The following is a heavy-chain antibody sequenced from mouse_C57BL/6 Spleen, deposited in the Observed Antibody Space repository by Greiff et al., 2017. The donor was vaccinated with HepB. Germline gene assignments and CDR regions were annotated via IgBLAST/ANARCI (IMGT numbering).Heavy chain of an antibody. CDR3: ARPYYGSSFPLDY. Sequence: QVQLQQPGAELVRPGSSVKLSCKASGYTFTSYWMHWVKQRPIQGLEWIGNIDPSDSETHYNQKFKDKATLTVDKSSSTAYMQLSSLTSEDSAVYYCARPYYGSSFPLDYWGQSTTLTVSS. J-gene: IGHJ2*01. CDR1: GYTFTSYW. D-gene: IGHD1-1*01. V-gene: IGHV1-52*01. CDR2: IDPSDSET.